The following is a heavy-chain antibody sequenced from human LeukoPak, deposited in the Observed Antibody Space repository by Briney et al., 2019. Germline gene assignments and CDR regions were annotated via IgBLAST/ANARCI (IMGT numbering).Heavy chain of an antibody. CDR3: AVPKGGSSWYAQIDY. J-gene: IGHJ4*02. V-gene: IGHV1-69*05. D-gene: IGHD6-13*01. CDR1: GGTFSSYA. Sequence: SVKVSCKASGGTFSSYAISWVRRAPGQGLEWMGGIIPIFGTANYAQKFQGRVTITTDESTSTAYMELSSLRSEDTAVYYCAVPKGGSSWYAQIDYWGQGTLVTVSS. CDR2: IIPIFGTA.